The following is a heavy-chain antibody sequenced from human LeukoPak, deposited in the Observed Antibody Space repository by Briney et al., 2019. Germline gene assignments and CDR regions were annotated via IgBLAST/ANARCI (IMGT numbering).Heavy chain of an antibody. CDR2: ISGYNGKT. J-gene: IGHJ4*02. CDR3: ARRSTRFSFWDY. D-gene: IGHD2-2*01. Sequence: ASVQVSCKASGYTFTSYGISWMRQAPGLGLEWMGWISGYNGKTDYAQKFQDRITVTTDTSTSTVYMEVRSLRSDDTAVYYCARRSTRFSFWDYWGQGTLVTVSS. V-gene: IGHV1-18*01. CDR1: GYTFTSYG.